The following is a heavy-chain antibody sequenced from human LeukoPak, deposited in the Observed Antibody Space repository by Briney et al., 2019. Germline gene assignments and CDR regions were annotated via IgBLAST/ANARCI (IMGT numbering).Heavy chain of an antibody. CDR2: ISSSSSTI. Sequence: GGSLRLSCAASGFTFSSYSMNWVRQAPGKGLEWISYISSSSSTIYYADSVKGRFTISRDNAKNSLYLQMNSLRAEDTAVYYCARDIVVVTADYWGQGTLVTVSS. V-gene: IGHV3-48*04. D-gene: IGHD2-21*02. J-gene: IGHJ4*02. CDR3: ARDIVVVTADY. CDR1: GFTFSSYS.